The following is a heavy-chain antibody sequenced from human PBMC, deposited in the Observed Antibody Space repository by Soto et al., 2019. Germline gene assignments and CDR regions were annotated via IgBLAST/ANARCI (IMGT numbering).Heavy chain of an antibody. J-gene: IGHJ4*02. CDR1: GFSLSTTGEG. D-gene: IGHD5-12*01. CDR2: IYWDGDE. V-gene: IGHV2-5*02. Sequence: QITLKESGPTLVKPTQTLTLTCTFSGFSLSTTGEGVGWFRQPPGKALEWLALIYWDGDERYSPSLKSRLSFTKDTSKNQVVLAVTKMDPVDTATSFCAHTWPPQYTGYVYFDSWGQGTLVTVSS. CDR3: AHTWPPQYTGYVYFDS.